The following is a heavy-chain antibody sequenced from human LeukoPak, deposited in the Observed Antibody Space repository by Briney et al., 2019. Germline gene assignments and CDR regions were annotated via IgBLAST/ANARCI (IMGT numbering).Heavy chain of an antibody. V-gene: IGHV3-23*01. J-gene: IGHJ4*02. CDR3: AKDSDIAAAGTPYYFDY. CDR1: GFTFSSYA. Sequence: GGSLRLSCAASGFTFSSYAMSWVRQAPGKGLEWASAISGSGGSTYYADSVKGRFTISRDNSKNTLYLQMNSLRAEDTAVYYCAKDSDIAAAGTPYYFDYWGQGTLVTVSS. D-gene: IGHD6-13*01. CDR2: ISGSGGST.